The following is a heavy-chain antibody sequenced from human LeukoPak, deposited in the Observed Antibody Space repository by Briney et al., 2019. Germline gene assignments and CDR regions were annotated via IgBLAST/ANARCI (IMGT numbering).Heavy chain of an antibody. CDR2: ISGSGGST. D-gene: IGHD2-8*02. J-gene: IGHJ4*02. V-gene: IGHV3-23*01. CDR1: GFTFSSYA. CDR3: AREVLGPLDY. Sequence: GGSLRLSCAASGFTFSSYAMSWVRQTPGKGLEWVSGISGSGGSTYHADSVKGRFTISRHNSKNTLYLQMNSLRAEDTAVYYCAREVLGPLDYWGQGSLVTVSS.